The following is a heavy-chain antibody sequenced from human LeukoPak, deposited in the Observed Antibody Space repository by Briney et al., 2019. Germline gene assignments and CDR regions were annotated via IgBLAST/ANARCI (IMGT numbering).Heavy chain of an antibody. J-gene: IGHJ4*02. V-gene: IGHV1-2*02. CDR1: GYTFTGYY. Sequence: ASVKVSCKASGYTFTGYYMHWVRQAPGQGLEWMGWINPNSGGTNYAQKLQGRVTMTTDTSTSTAYMELRSLRYDDTAVYYCARDRWAYYGSGSYQGYFDYWGQGTLVTVSS. CDR2: INPNSGGT. CDR3: ARDRWAYYGSGSYQGYFDY. D-gene: IGHD3-10*01.